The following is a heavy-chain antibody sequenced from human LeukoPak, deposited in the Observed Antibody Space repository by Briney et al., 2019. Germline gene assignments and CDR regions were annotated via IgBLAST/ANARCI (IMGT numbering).Heavy chain of an antibody. J-gene: IGHJ4*02. V-gene: IGHV3-33*01. CDR3: ARVGDYENSGSQPFDY. CDR1: GFIFGSFG. D-gene: IGHD3-22*01. Sequence: GGSLRLSCAASGFIFGSFGMHWVRQAPGKGLEWVAVMWHDGSYKYYVDSVKGRFTISRDDAKNTLYLQMNNLRVEDTAVYYCARVGDYENSGSQPFDYWGQGTLVTVSS. CDR2: MWHDGSYK.